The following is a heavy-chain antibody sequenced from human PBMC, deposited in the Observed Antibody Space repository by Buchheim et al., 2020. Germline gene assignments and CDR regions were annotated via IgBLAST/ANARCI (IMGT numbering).Heavy chain of an antibody. CDR2: ISSSSSTI. Sequence: EVQLVESGGGLVQPGRSLRLSCAASGFTFSSYSMNWVRQAPGKGLEWVSYISSSSSTIYYADSVKGRFTISRDNAKNSLYLQMNSLRDEDTAVYYCARGDGYSSSWYQYNWFDPWGQGTL. J-gene: IGHJ5*02. V-gene: IGHV3-48*02. CDR3: ARGDGYSSSWYQYNWFDP. D-gene: IGHD6-13*01. CDR1: GFTFSSYS.